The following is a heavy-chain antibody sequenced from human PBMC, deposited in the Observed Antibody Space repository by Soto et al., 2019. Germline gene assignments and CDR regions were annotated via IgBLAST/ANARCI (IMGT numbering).Heavy chain of an antibody. J-gene: IGHJ4*02. D-gene: IGHD3-10*01. CDR2: ISGSGGST. Sequence: EVQLLESGGGLVQPGGSLRLSCAASGFTFSSYAMSWVRQAPGKGLEWVSAISGSGGSTYYADSVKGRFTISGDNSKNTLYLQMNSLRAEDTAVYYCAKAPTNYGSGSYYYYWGQGTLVTVSS. CDR3: AKAPTNYGSGSYYYY. V-gene: IGHV3-23*01. CDR1: GFTFSSYA.